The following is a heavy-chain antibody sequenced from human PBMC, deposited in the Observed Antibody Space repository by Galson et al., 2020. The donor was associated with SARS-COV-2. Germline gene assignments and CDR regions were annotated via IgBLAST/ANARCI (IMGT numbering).Heavy chain of an antibody. CDR3: TSGRQGAVPSPVLGLGPFCSYYYYGMDV. CDR2: INFGGDT. J-gene: IGHJ6*02. CDR1: GGSFSGHS. D-gene: IGHD3-16*01. V-gene: IGHV4-34*01. Sequence: SQTLSLTCAVYGGSFSGHSWTWIRQAPGKGLEWIGEINFGGDTNYSPSLRSRVTLSLDTYKNQFSLKLRSVSAADTALYFFTSGRQGAVPSPVLGLGPFCSYYYYGMDVWGQGTTVTVSS.